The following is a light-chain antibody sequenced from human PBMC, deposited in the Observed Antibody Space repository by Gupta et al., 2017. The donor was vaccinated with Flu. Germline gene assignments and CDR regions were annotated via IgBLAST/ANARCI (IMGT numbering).Light chain of an antibody. J-gene: IGKJ1*01. CDR2: AAS. CDR3: QQSYSTLWT. Sequence: DIQMTQSPSSLSASVGDRVTITCRASQSISSYLNWYQQKPGKAPKLLIYAASSLQSGVPSRFSGSGSGTDFTLTISSLQPEDFATYYCQQSYSTLWTFGQGTNVELK. V-gene: IGKV1-39*01. CDR1: QSISSY.